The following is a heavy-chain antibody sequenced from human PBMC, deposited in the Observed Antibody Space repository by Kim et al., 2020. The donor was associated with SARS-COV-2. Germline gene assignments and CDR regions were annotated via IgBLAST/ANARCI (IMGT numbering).Heavy chain of an antibody. D-gene: IGHD3-22*01. Sequence: YYAESVKGRFTISRDKSKNTLYKQMNSLRAEDTAVYYCAKDKAVDTYFDYWGQGTLVTVSS. V-gene: IGHV3-30*02. J-gene: IGHJ4*02. CDR3: AKDKAVDTYFDY.